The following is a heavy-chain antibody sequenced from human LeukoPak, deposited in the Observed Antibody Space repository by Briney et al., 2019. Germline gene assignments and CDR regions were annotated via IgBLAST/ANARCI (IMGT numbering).Heavy chain of an antibody. D-gene: IGHD2-15*01. CDR2: SSSSSSYI. CDR3: ASRYCSGGSCYFDY. CDR1: GFTFSSYS. Sequence: GGSLRLSCAASGFTFSSYSMNWVRQAPGKGLEWVSSSSSSSSYIYYADSVKGRFTISRDNAKNSLYLQMNSLRAEDTAVYYCASRYCSGGSCYFDYWGQGTLVTVSS. J-gene: IGHJ4*02. V-gene: IGHV3-21*01.